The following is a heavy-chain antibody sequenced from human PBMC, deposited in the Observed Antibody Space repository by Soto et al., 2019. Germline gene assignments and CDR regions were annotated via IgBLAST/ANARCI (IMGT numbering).Heavy chain of an antibody. CDR2: ITGSGDRT. CDR3: ARDCSSSSCTRWCS. Sequence: EVQLVESGGGLVQPGGSLRLSCAASGFTFSNFAMSWVRQAPGKGLQWVSSITGSGDRTYHADSVKGRFTISRDNSRNTIYLQMDRLRDEDTALYYCARDCSSSSCTRWCSWGRGTLVTVSS. D-gene: IGHD6-6*01. J-gene: IGHJ5*02. CDR1: GFTFSNFA. V-gene: IGHV3-23*04.